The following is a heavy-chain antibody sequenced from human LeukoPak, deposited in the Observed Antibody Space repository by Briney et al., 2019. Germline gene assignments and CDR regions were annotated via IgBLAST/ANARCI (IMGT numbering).Heavy chain of an antibody. CDR1: GGSISSGGYY. Sequence: PSETLSFTCTVSGGSISSGGYYWSWIRQHPGKGLEWIGYIYYSGSTYYNPSLKSRVTISVDTSKNQFSLKLSSVTAADTAVYYCARDGGYGDYPSLGYWGQGTLVTVSS. CDR2: IYYSGST. V-gene: IGHV4-31*03. J-gene: IGHJ4*02. CDR3: ARDGGYGDYPSLGY. D-gene: IGHD4-17*01.